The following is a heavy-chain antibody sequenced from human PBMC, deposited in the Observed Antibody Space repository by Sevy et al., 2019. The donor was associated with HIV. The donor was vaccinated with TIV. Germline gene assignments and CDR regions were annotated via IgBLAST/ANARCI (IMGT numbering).Heavy chain of an antibody. Sequence: SETLSLTCVVSGGSITISGYYWSWIRQHPGKGLELIVHIDYSGVTYYNPALKSRLIISVDTSKNQFSLKLSSVTAADTAVYYCAREPVSAADTGYFQHWGQGTLVTVSS. J-gene: IGHJ1*01. CDR2: IDYSGVT. CDR3: AREPVSAADTGYFQH. V-gene: IGHV4-31*11. CDR1: GGSITISGYY. D-gene: IGHD6-13*01.